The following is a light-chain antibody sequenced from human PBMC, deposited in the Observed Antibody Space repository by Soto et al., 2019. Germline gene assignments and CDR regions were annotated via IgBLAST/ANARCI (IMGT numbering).Light chain of an antibody. CDR1: NSDIGFYNY. V-gene: IGLV2-14*01. Sequence: GSPGQSITISCTGTNSDIGFYNYVSWYQQHPGEAPKLIIYEVAKRPSGVSSRFSGSKSGNTASLTISGLQAEDEADYHCRSYTSSSPLSVFGTGTKVTVL. CDR3: RSYTSSSPLSV. CDR2: EVA. J-gene: IGLJ1*01.